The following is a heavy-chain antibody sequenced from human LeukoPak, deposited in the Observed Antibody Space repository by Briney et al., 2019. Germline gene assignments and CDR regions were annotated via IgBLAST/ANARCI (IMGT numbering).Heavy chain of an antibody. D-gene: IGHD6-19*01. Sequence: ASVKVSCKASGYTFTGYYMHWVRQAPGQGLEWMGRINPNSGGTNYAQKFQGRVTMTRDTSISTAYMELSRLRCDDTAVYYCARTGIAVAGTVYWGQGTLVTVSS. CDR1: GYTFTGYY. CDR3: ARTGIAVAGTVY. J-gene: IGHJ4*02. V-gene: IGHV1-2*06. CDR2: INPNSGGT.